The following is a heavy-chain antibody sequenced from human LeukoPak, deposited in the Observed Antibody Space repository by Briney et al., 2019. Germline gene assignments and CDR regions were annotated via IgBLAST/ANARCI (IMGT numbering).Heavy chain of an antibody. CDR3: AKDLGEGGRYGSYYYYGMDV. Sequence: SETLSLTCTVSGGSISSYYWSWIRQPPGKGLERIGYIYYSGSTNYNPSLKSRVTISVDTSKNQFSLKLSSVTAADTAVYYCAKDLGEGGRYGSYYYYGMDVWGQGTTVTVSS. D-gene: IGHD3-10*01. V-gene: IGHV4-59*01. CDR1: GGSISSYY. CDR2: IYYSGST. J-gene: IGHJ6*02.